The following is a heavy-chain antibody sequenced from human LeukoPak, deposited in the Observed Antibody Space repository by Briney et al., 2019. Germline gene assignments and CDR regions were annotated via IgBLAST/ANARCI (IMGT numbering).Heavy chain of an antibody. D-gene: IGHD1-26*01. CDR2: IYPSDPDT. CDR1: GYSFTNYW. CDR3: ARVGVTNYFDY. Sequence: GESLKISCKGSGYSFTNYWIGWVRQMPGKGLEWMGIIYPSDPDTRYNPSFQGQVTISADKSISTAYLQWSSLKASDTAMYYCARVGVTNYFDYWGQGTLVTVSS. J-gene: IGHJ4*02. V-gene: IGHV5-51*01.